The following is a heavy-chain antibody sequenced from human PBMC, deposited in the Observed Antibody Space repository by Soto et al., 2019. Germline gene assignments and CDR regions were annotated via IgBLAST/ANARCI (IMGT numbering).Heavy chain of an antibody. Sequence: QVQLVESGGGVVQPGRSLRLSCAASGFTFSSYGMHWVRQAPGKGLEWVAVIWYDGSNKYYADSVKGRFTISRDNSKNTLYLQMNSLRAEDTAVYYCARDRYSSGWYDLDYWGQGILVTVSS. CDR1: GFTFSSYG. V-gene: IGHV3-33*01. J-gene: IGHJ4*02. D-gene: IGHD6-19*01. CDR2: IWYDGSNK. CDR3: ARDRYSSGWYDLDY.